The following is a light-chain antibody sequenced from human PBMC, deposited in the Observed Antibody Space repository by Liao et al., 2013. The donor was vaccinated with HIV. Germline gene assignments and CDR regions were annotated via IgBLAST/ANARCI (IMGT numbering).Light chain of an antibody. CDR3: QLWDSSSDHRV. CDR2: QDT. J-gene: IGLJ3*02. Sequence: SYELTQPPSVSVSPGQTASITCSGDKLGDKYACWYQQKPGQSPVLVIYQDTKRPSGIPERFSGSDSGNTATLTISGTQAMDEADYYCQLWDSSSDHRVFGGGTKLTVL. V-gene: IGLV3-1*01. CDR1: KLGDKY.